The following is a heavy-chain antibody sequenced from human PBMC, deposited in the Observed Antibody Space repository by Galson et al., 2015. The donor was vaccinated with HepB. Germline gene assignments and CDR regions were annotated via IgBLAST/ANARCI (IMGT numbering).Heavy chain of an antibody. CDR3: AKIFSYHYDTSGYYPFDS. D-gene: IGHD3-22*01. V-gene: IGHV3-30*18. CDR2: ISYDETNK. Sequence: SLRLSCAASGFTFSNYGMHWVRQAPGKGLEWVAVISYDETNKYYRDSVKGRFTISRDNSKSTLYLQMNSLRAEDTAVYYCAKIFSYHYDTSGYYPFDSWGQGTLVSVSS. J-gene: IGHJ4*02. CDR1: GFTFSNYG.